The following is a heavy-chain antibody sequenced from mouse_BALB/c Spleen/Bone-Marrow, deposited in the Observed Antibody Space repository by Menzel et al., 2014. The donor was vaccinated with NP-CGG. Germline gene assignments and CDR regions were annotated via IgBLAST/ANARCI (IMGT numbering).Heavy chain of an antibody. J-gene: IGHJ3*01. CDR1: GYTFTDYA. CDR2: ISTYSGNT. D-gene: IGHD2-14*01. CDR3: ARGNRYDGAWFAY. Sequence: VKLMESGPELVRPGVSVKISCKGSGYTFTDYAMHWVKRSHAKSLEWIGVISTYSGNTNYNQKFKGKATMTVDKSSSTAYMELARLTSEDSAIYYCARGNRYDGAWFAYWGQGTLVTVSA. V-gene: IGHV1-67*01.